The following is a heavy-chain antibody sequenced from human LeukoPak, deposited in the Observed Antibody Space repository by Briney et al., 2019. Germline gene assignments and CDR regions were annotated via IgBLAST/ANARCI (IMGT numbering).Heavy chain of an antibody. J-gene: IGHJ4*02. CDR2: ISYDGSDK. CDR3: VKRVYTSVSFDC. Sequence: GGSLRLSCAASGFTFSNHGMHWVRQTPGKGLEWVAVISYDGSDKYYVDSVKGRFTISRDNSKNTLYLQMNSLRAEDTALYYCVKRVYTSVSFDCWGQGTLVTVSS. CDR1: GFTFSNHG. D-gene: IGHD6-19*01. V-gene: IGHV3-30*18.